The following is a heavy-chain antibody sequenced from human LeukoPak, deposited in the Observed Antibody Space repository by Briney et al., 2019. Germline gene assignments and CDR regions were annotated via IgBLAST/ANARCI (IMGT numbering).Heavy chain of an antibody. J-gene: IGHJ4*02. Sequence: PGGSLRLSCAASGFTFSGYAMSWVRQAPGKGLEWVSVIYSGGSTYYADSVKGRFTISRHDSKNTLYLQMNSLRAEDTAVYYCAILSGSGSYSYFDYWGQGTLVTVFS. CDR1: GFTFSGYA. D-gene: IGHD3-10*01. CDR2: IYSGGST. CDR3: AILSGSGSYSYFDY. V-gene: IGHV3-53*04.